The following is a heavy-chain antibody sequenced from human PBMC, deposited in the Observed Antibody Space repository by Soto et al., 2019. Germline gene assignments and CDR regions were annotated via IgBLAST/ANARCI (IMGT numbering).Heavy chain of an antibody. CDR2: IYRSSVFRFGPNE. CDR1: GFTFSSHS. Sequence: GALRLSCAASGFTFSSHSMNWVRQAPWKGLEWVASIYRSSVFRFGPNEFYADSVRGRFIISRDNTNNLVFLQMDSLRVEDTAVYYCAREFSSQLPLDYWGQGTLVTVSS. CDR3: AREFSSQLPLDY. J-gene: IGHJ4*02. V-gene: IGHV3-21*01.